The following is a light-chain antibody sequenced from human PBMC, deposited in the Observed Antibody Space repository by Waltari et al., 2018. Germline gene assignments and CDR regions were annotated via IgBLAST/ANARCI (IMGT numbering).Light chain of an antibody. J-gene: IGKJ2*01. Sequence: DIQMTQSPSSRSASGRDRVTITCRASQSISTYLNWYQQKPGKAPKLLIYGASNLHSGVPSRFSGSASGTDFTLTISSLQPEDYATYYCQQSYSNPYTFGQGTKLEIK. CDR2: GAS. CDR3: QQSYSNPYT. V-gene: IGKV1-39*01. CDR1: QSISTY.